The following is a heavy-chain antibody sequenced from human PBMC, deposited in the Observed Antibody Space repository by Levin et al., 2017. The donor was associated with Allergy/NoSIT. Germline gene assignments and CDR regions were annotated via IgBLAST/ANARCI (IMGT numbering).Heavy chain of an antibody. D-gene: IGHD3-22*01. CDR2: ISGIGLDT. CDR1: GFTFSNYA. J-gene: IGHJ4*02. Sequence: GGSLRLSCAAAGFTFSNYAMSWVRQAPGKGLEWLSSISGIGLDTYYADSVKGRFTISRDNSKNTLYLQMNSLRAEDTAVFYCANSRSGWGLHDYWGQGTLVTVSS. V-gene: IGHV3-23*01. CDR3: ANSRSGWGLHDY.